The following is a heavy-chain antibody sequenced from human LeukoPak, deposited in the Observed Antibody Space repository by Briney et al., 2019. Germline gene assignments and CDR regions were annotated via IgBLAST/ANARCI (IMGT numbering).Heavy chain of an antibody. J-gene: IGHJ4*02. Sequence: PGGSLRLSCAASGFTVSSNYMSWVRQAPGKGLEWVSVIYSGGSTYYADSVKGRFTISRDNSKNTLYLQMNSLRAEDTAVYYCARASIAVAGPPDYWGQGTLVTVSS. CDR3: ARASIAVAGPPDY. CDR2: IYSGGST. D-gene: IGHD6-19*01. V-gene: IGHV3-53*01. CDR1: GFTVSSNY.